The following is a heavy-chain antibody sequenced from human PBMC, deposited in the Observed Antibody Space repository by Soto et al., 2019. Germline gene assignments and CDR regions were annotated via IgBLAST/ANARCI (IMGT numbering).Heavy chain of an antibody. CDR2: ISYDGSNK. J-gene: IGHJ4*02. CDR3: ARDFMVWLQLAGVDY. CDR1: GFTFSSYA. D-gene: IGHD5-12*01. Sequence: GGSLRLSCAASGFTFSSYAMHWVRQAPGKGLEWVAVISYDGSNKYYADSVKGRFTISRDNSKNTLYLQMNSLRAEDTAVYYCARDFMVWLQLAGVDYWGQGTLVTVSS. V-gene: IGHV3-30-3*01.